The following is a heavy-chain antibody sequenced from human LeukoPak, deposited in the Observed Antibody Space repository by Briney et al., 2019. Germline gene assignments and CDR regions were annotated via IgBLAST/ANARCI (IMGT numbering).Heavy chain of an antibody. J-gene: IGHJ4*02. Sequence: GGSLRLSCAASGFTFSDYYMSWIRQAPGKGLEWVSYISSSGSTIYYADSVKGRFTISRDNAKNSQYLQMNSLRAEDTAVYYCARAPITMVRGVMINFDYWGQGTLVTVSS. CDR3: ARAPITMVRGVMINFDY. CDR1: GFTFSDYY. CDR2: ISSSGSTI. D-gene: IGHD3-10*01. V-gene: IGHV3-11*04.